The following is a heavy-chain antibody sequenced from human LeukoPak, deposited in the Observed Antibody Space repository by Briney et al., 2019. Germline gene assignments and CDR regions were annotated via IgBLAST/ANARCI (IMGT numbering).Heavy chain of an antibody. CDR2: ISSSGSTI. CDR3: ARVARGYCSGGSCYPYTFDY. CDR1: GFTFSDYY. J-gene: IGHJ4*02. V-gene: IGHV3-11*01. D-gene: IGHD2-15*01. Sequence: GGSLRLSCAASGFTFSDYYMSWIRQAPGKGLEWVSYISSSGSTIYYADSVKGRFTISRDNAKNSLYLQMNSLRAEDTAVYYCARVARGYCSGGSCYPYTFDYWGQGTLVTVSS.